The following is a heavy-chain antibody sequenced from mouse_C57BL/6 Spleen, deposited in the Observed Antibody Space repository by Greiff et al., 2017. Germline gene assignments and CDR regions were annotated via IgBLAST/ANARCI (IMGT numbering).Heavy chain of an antibody. Sequence: EVQLQESGGGLVKPGGSLKLSCAASGFTFSDYGMHWVRQAPEKGLEWVAYISSGSSTIYYADTVKGRFTISRDNAKNTLFLQMTSLRSEDTAMYYCARSYGSPYFDYWGQGTTPTVSS. V-gene: IGHV5-17*01. D-gene: IGHD1-1*01. CDR1: GFTFSDYG. CDR3: ARSYGSPYFDY. J-gene: IGHJ2*01. CDR2: ISSGSSTI.